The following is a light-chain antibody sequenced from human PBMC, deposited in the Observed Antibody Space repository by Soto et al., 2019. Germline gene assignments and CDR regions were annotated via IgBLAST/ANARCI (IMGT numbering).Light chain of an antibody. CDR1: QSVSSSY. J-gene: IGKJ4*02. V-gene: IGKV3D-20*02. Sequence: DIVLTQSPGTLSLSPAERATLSCRASQSVSSSYLAWYQQKPGQAPRLLIHGASTRATGIPARFSGSGSGTDFTLTISSLEPEDFAVYYCQQRSSWPLTFGGGTKVDIK. CDR3: QQRSSWPLT. CDR2: GAS.